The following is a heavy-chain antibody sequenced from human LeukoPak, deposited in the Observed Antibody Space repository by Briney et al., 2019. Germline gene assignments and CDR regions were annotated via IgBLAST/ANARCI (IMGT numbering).Heavy chain of an antibody. Sequence: PGGSLRLSCAASGFTFSSYAMSWVRQAPGKGLEWVSAISGSGGSTYYADSVKGRFTISRDNSKNTLYLQMNSLRAEDSAVYYCAKGTRAVAGFDHFDYWGQGTLVTVSS. V-gene: IGHV3-23*01. CDR1: GFTFSSYA. J-gene: IGHJ4*02. D-gene: IGHD6-19*01. CDR2: ISGSGGST. CDR3: AKGTRAVAGFDHFDY.